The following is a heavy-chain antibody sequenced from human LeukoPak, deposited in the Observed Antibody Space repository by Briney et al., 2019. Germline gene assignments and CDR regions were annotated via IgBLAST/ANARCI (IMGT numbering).Heavy chain of an antibody. CDR2: ISGSGGST. CDR3: AKDRGSNYQFPYWFDP. J-gene: IGHJ5*02. V-gene: IGHV3-23*01. D-gene: IGHD4/OR15-4a*01. Sequence: GGSLRLSCAASGFTFSSYAMSWVRQAPGKGLEWVSAISGSGGSTYYADSVKGRFTISRDNSKNTLYLQMNSLRAEDTAVYYCAKDRGSNYQFPYWFDPWGQGILVTVSS. CDR1: GFTFSSYA.